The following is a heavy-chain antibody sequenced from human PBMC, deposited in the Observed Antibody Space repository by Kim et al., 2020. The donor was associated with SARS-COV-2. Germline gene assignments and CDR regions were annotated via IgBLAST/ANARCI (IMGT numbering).Heavy chain of an antibody. D-gene: IGHD3-10*01. CDR2: ISSNGGST. Sequence: GGSLRLSCAASGFTFSSYAMHWVRQAPGKGLEYVSAISSNGGSTYYANSVKGRFTISRDNSKNTLYLQMGSLRAEDMAVYYCARPQGGITMVRGVIDYY. CDR1: GFTFSSYA. CDR3: ARPQGGITMVRGVIDYY. V-gene: IGHV3-64*01. J-gene: IGHJ6*01.